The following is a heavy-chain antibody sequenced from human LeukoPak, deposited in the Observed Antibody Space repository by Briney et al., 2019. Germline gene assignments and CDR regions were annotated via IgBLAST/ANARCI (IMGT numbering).Heavy chain of an antibody. D-gene: IGHD2-21*01. CDR2: IDSGGST. CDR3: VAGLWC. Sequence: GGSLRLSCAASGFTVSSNYMSWVRQAPGEGLEWVSIIDSGGSTYCADSVKGRFTISRDDSKNTLYLQMNSLRAEDTAVYYCVAGLWCWGQGTLVTVSS. V-gene: IGHV3-53*01. J-gene: IGHJ4*02. CDR1: GFTVSSNY.